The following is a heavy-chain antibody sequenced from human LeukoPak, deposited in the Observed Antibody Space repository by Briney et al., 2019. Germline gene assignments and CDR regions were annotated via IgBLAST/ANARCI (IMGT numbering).Heavy chain of an antibody. J-gene: IGHJ4*02. CDR3: ARGERWLQSPGNY. V-gene: IGHV3-30*04. Sequence: GGSLRLSCAASGFIFSSSAMRWFRQAPGKGLEFVAVISSDGTSEYYADSVRGRFTVSRDNSKNTVFLQMNSLSTEDTAVFYCARGERWLQSPGNYWGQGTLVTVSS. D-gene: IGHD5-24*01. CDR1: GFIFSSSA. CDR2: ISSDGTSE.